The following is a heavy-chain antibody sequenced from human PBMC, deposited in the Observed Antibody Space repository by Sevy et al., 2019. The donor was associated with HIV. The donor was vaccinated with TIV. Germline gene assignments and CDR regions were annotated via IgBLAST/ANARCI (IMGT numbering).Heavy chain of an antibody. Sequence: GVSLRLSCAASGFTFSSYSMNWVRQAPGKGLEWVSSISTSSNYIYYADSVKGRFTISRDNAKNSLYLQMNSLRAEDTAVYYCASSGSGYYTPHYMDVWGKGTTVTVSS. CDR1: GFTFSSYS. V-gene: IGHV3-21*01. CDR2: ISTSSNYI. CDR3: ASSGSGYYTPHYMDV. J-gene: IGHJ6*03. D-gene: IGHD2-8*01.